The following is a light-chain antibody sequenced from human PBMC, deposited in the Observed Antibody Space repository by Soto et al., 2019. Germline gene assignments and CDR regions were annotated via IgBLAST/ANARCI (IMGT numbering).Light chain of an antibody. V-gene: IGKV3-15*01. CDR2: GAS. Sequence: EIVMTQSPATLSVSPGERATISCRASQSVGSNLAWYQQKPGQAPRLLIYGASTRATGIPARFSGSGSGTEFTLTFSCLQSEDFAVYYCQQYNYWPPWTFGQGTKV. J-gene: IGKJ1*01. CDR3: QQYNYWPPWT. CDR1: QSVGSN.